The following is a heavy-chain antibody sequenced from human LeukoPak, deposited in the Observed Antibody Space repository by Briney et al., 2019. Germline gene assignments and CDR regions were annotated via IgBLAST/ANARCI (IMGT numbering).Heavy chain of an antibody. D-gene: IGHD6-19*01. Sequence: SETLSLTCTVSGGSISSYYWSWIRQPAGKGLEWIGRIYTTGSTNYNPSLKSRVTMSVDTSKNQFSLNLSSVTAADTAVCYCASTSRIAVLSGYWYFDLWGRGTLVTVSS. J-gene: IGHJ2*01. CDR3: ASTSRIAVLSGYWYFDL. CDR1: GGSISSYY. CDR2: IYTTGST. V-gene: IGHV4-4*07.